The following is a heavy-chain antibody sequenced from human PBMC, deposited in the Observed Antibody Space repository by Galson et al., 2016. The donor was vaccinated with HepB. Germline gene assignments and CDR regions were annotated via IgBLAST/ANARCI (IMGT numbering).Heavy chain of an antibody. J-gene: IGHJ4*02. CDR3: ARDHGGYNSMDY. V-gene: IGHV3-74*01. CDR2: IRGNGGAP. CDR1: GFTFSSYW. Sequence: SLRLSCAASGFTFSSYWMHWVRQAPGKGLVWVSRIRGNGGAPSYADSVRGRFTISRDNAKNTPYLQMNSLRVEDTAVYYCARDHGGYNSMDYWGQGTLVTVSS. D-gene: IGHD5-24*01.